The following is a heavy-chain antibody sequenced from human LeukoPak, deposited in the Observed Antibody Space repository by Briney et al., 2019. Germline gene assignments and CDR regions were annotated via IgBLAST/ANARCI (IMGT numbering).Heavy chain of an antibody. CDR2: IYSGGST. CDR1: GFTVSSNY. J-gene: IGHJ4*02. CDR3: VNSPTYYYDSSEGY. D-gene: IGHD3-22*01. Sequence: GGSLRLSCAASGFTVSSNYMSWVRQAPGKGLEWVSVIYSGGSTYYADSVKGRFTISRDNPKNTLYLQMNSLRAEDTAVYYCVNSPTYYYDSSEGYWGQGTLVTVSS. V-gene: IGHV3-66*01.